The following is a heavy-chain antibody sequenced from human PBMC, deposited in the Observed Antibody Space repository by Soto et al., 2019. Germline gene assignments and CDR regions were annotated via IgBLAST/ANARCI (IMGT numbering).Heavy chain of an antibody. J-gene: IGHJ3*02. D-gene: IGHD1-1*01. CDR3: ARVKHWPDDAFDI. CDR2: IKQDESEK. CDR1: GFTFSSYW. Sequence: EVPLVESGGGLVQPGGSLRLSCAGSGFTFSSYWMTWVRQAPGKGLEWVANIKQDESEKYYVDSVMGRFTISRDNAKNSLYLQMNSLRAEDTAVYYCARVKHWPDDAFDIWGQGTMVTVSS. V-gene: IGHV3-7*04.